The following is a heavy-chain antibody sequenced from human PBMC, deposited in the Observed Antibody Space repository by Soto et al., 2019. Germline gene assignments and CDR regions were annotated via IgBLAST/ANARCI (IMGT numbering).Heavy chain of an antibody. D-gene: IGHD6-19*01. Sequence: QVQLQQWGAGLLKPSETLSLTCTVYGGSFSGFFWTWIRQPPGKGLEWIGEINHSGSTNYNPSLNSRVTISADTSESQFSLRLTSVTAADTAVYYCVRGQWLPRGEYWGQGTLVTVSS. V-gene: IGHV4-34*01. CDR3: VRGQWLPRGEY. CDR1: GGSFSGFF. J-gene: IGHJ4*02. CDR2: INHSGST.